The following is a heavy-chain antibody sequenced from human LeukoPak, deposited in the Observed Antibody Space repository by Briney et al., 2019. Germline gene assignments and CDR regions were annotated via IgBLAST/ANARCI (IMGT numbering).Heavy chain of an antibody. Sequence: GGYLRLSCAASGFTFSGYWMHWVRQAPGKGLVWVSRINSDGYSITYADSVKGRFTISRDNAKNTLYLQMNSLIAEDTAVYFCTRAGYSSGFDSWGQGTLVTVSS. J-gene: IGHJ5*01. CDR1: GFTFSGYW. V-gene: IGHV3-74*03. CDR2: INSDGYSI. D-gene: IGHD6-19*01. CDR3: TRAGYSSGFDS.